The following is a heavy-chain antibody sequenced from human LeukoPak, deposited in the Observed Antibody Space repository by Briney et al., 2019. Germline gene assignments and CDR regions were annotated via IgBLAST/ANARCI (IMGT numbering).Heavy chain of an antibody. CDR2: IYYSGST. V-gene: IGHV4-39*07. CDR1: GGSISSRSYY. Sequence: SETLSLTCTVSGGSISSRSYYWGWIRQPPEKGLEWIGSIYYSGSTYYNPSLKSRVTISVDTSKNQFSLKLSSVTAADTAVYYCARDAPIAARPLSFDPWGQGTLVTVSS. CDR3: ARDAPIAARPLSFDP. J-gene: IGHJ5*02. D-gene: IGHD6-6*01.